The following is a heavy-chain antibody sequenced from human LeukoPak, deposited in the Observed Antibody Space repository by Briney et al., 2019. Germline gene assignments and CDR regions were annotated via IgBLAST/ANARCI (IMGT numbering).Heavy chain of an antibody. CDR1: GFIFDNYA. J-gene: IGHJ2*01. CDR3: ARVAVARYWYFDL. D-gene: IGHD6-19*01. CDR2: ISGDGGST. Sequence: GGSLRLSCAAPGFIFDNYAIHWVRQAPGKGLEWVSLISGDGGSTFYADSVRGRFTISRDNVNNTLYLQMNSLRVEDTAVYYCARVAVARYWYFDLWGRGTLVTVSS. V-gene: IGHV3-43*02.